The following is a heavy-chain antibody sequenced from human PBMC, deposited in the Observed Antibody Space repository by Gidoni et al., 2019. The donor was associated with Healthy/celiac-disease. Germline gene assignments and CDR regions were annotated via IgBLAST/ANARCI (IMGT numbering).Heavy chain of an antibody. V-gene: IGHV1-2*02. CDR2: INPNSGGT. Sequence: QVQLVQSGAEVKKPGASVKVSCQASGYTFTGYYMHWVRQAPGQGLEWMGWINPNSGGTNYAQKFQGRVTMTRDTSISTAYMELSRLRSDDTAVYYCASTGSDGYLYYYYGMDVWGQGTTVTVSS. J-gene: IGHJ6*02. CDR1: GYTFTGYY. CDR3: ASTGSDGYLYYYYGMDV. D-gene: IGHD5-18*01.